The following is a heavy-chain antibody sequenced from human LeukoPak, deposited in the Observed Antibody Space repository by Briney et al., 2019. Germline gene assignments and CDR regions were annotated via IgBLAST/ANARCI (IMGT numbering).Heavy chain of an antibody. Sequence: GGSLRLSCAASGFTFSSYGMHWVRQAPGKGLEWVAFIRYDASNKDYTDSVKGRFPISRDNSKNTLYLQMKSLRADDTAVYYCAKDHLTFGGVIVKSYFDYWGQGTMVTVSS. J-gene: IGHJ4*02. D-gene: IGHD3-16*02. CDR1: GFTFSSYG. V-gene: IGHV3-30*02. CDR3: AKDHLTFGGVIVKSYFDY. CDR2: IRYDASNK.